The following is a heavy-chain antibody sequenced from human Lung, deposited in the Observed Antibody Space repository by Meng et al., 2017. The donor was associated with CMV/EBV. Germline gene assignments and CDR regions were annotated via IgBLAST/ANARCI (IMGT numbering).Heavy chain of an antibody. CDR2: IYYSGST. V-gene: IGHV4-61*01. CDR1: GDSVSSGSHY. D-gene: IGHD6-13*01. Sequence: SXTLSLXCIVSGDSVSSGSHYWSWIRQPPGKGLEWIGYIYYSGSTNYNPSLKSRVTISVDTSKNQFSLILSSVTAADTAVYYCARGGRGAAAGQDYWGQGXLVTVSS. J-gene: IGHJ4*02. CDR3: ARGGRGAAAGQDY.